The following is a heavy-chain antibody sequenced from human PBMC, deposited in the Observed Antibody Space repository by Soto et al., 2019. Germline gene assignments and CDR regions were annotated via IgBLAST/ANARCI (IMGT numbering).Heavy chain of an antibody. CDR1: NFTFSYYW. V-gene: IGHV3-74*03. D-gene: IGHD1-26*01. J-gene: IGHJ3*01. Sequence: EVQLVESGGGLVQPGGSRGLSCVASNFTFSYYWMPGFRQVPGKGLGWVSRIHSDGSSTTYADSVKGRFTISRDNAKNTLYLQMASLRVEDTAVYYCARGDVGAFDLWGQGTMVTVSS. CDR2: IHSDGSST. CDR3: ARGDVGAFDL.